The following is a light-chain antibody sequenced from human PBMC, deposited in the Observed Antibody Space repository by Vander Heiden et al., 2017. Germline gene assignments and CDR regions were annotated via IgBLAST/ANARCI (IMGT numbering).Light chain of an antibody. CDR1: SSNIGKNF. J-gene: IGLJ3*02. CDR2: DNY. Sequence: QSVFTQPPSVSAAAGQKVTISCSGSSSNIGKNFVSWYQQHPGTAPKLLIYDNYQRPSGIPDRFSASKSGASATLDITGLQTEDEADYYCGTWDSSLSTHLVFGGGTKLTVL. V-gene: IGLV1-51*01. CDR3: GTWDSSLSTHLV.